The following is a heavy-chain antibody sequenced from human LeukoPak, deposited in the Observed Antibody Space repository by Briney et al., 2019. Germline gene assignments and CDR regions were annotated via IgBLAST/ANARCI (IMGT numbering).Heavy chain of an antibody. J-gene: IGHJ2*01. CDR1: GFTFSSYG. CDR2: IWYDGSNK. D-gene: IGHD6-6*01. Sequence: PGGSLRLSCAASGFTFSSYGMHWVRQAPGKGLEWVAVIWYDGSNKYYADSVKGRFTISRDNSKNTLYLQMNSLRPEDTAVYYCTRDNGQLVPAGYFDLWGRGTLVTVSS. V-gene: IGHV3-33*01. CDR3: TRDNGQLVPAGYFDL.